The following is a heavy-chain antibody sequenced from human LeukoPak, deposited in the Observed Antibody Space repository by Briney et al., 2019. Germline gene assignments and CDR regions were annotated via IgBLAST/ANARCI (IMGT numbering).Heavy chain of an antibody. CDR2: ISSGSSYI. V-gene: IGHV3-21*01. D-gene: IGHD1-14*01. Sequence: GGSLRLSCAASGFTFSSYSMNWVRQAPGKGLEWVSSISSGSSYIYYADSVKGRFTISRDNSKNTLYLQMNSLRAEDTAVYYCAREAAGGFIDYWGQGILVTVSS. CDR3: AREAAGGFIDY. CDR1: GFTFSSYS. J-gene: IGHJ4*02.